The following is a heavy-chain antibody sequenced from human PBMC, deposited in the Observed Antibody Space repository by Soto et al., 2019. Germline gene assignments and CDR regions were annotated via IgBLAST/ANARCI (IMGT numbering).Heavy chain of an antibody. D-gene: IGHD2-21*01. CDR2: IYSIGCT. CDR1: GGSISSGGYY. Sequence: QVQLQEAGPGLVKPSQTLSLTCTVSGGSISSGGYYWSWIRQHPGKGLVGIGYIYSIGCTYYNPSLRSRVTISVYASKTQFSLKLSLVTAADTALSDCARGVIHWGQGTLVTVSS. V-gene: IGHV4-31*03. J-gene: IGHJ4*02. CDR3: ARGVIH.